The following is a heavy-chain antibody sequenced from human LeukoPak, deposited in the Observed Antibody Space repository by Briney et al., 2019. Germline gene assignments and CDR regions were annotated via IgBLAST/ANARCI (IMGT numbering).Heavy chain of an antibody. CDR1: GFTFSSYA. Sequence: GGSLRLSCAASGFTFSSYAMSWVRQAPGKGLEWVSAVSGSGGSTYYADSVKGRFTISRDNSKNTLYLQMNSLRAEDTAVYYCAKDSIVVGYYFDYWGQGTLVTVSS. D-gene: IGHD2-15*01. J-gene: IGHJ4*02. CDR3: AKDSIVVGYYFDY. V-gene: IGHV3-23*01. CDR2: VSGSGGST.